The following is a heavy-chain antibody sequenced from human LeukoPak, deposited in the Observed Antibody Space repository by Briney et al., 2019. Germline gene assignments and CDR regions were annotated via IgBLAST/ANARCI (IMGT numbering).Heavy chain of an antibody. Sequence: ASVKVSCKASGYTFTSYGISWVRQAPGQGLEWMGWISAYNGNTNYAQKLQGRVTMTTDTSTSTAYMELRSLRSDDTAVYYCARDPVLRYFDWLPTNWFDPWGQGTLVTVSS. D-gene: IGHD3-9*01. CDR3: ARDPVLRYFDWLPTNWFDP. CDR2: ISAYNGNT. J-gene: IGHJ5*02. V-gene: IGHV1-18*04. CDR1: GYTFTSYG.